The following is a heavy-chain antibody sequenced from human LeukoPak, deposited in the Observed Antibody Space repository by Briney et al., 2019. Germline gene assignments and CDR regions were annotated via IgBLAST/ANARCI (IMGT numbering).Heavy chain of an antibody. J-gene: IGHJ4*02. D-gene: IGHD3-22*01. CDR3: ARLYDSSGALFDY. CDR2: IYYSGST. Sequence: SETLSLTCTVSGGSISSYYWGWLRQPPGKGLEWIGYIYYSGSTNYNPSLKSRVTISVDTSKNQFSLKLSSVTAADTAVYYCARLYDSSGALFDYWGQGTLVTVST. CDR1: GGSISSYY. V-gene: IGHV4-59*08.